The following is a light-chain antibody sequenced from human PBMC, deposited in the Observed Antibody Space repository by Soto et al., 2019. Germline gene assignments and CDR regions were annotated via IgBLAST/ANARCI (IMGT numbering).Light chain of an antibody. CDR3: QSYDNSLSNYV. Sequence: QSALTQPPSVSGARGQRVTISCTGSSSNVGAGYDVHWYQQLPGTAPKLLIYGNYNRPSGVPDRFSGSKSGTSASLAITGLQAEDEVDYYCQSYDNSLSNYVFGTGTKVTVL. J-gene: IGLJ1*01. V-gene: IGLV1-40*01. CDR1: SSNVGAGYD. CDR2: GNY.